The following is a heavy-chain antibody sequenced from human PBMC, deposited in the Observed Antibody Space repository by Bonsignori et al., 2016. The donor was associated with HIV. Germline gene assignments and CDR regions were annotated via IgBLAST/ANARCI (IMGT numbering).Heavy chain of an antibody. CDR2: ISGSGGST. CDR3: AKGALRYFDWLSFFDY. CDR1: GFTFSSYA. J-gene: IGHJ4*02. V-gene: IGHV3-23*01. Sequence: GGSLRLSCAASGFTFSSYAMSWVRQAPGKGLEWVSAISGSGGSTYYADSVKGRFTISRDNSKNTLYLQMSSLRAEDTAVYYCAKGALRYFDWLSFFDYWGQGTLVTVSS. D-gene: IGHD3-9*01.